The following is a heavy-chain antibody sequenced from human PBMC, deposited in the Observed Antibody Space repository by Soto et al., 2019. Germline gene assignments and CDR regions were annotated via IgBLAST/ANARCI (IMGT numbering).Heavy chain of an antibody. V-gene: IGHV1-58*01. J-gene: IGHJ6*02. CDR2: IVVGSGNT. D-gene: IGHD5-18*01. CDR1: GFTFTSSA. Sequence: SVKVSCKASGFTFTSSAVQWVRQARGQRLEWIGWIVVGSGNTNYAQKFQERVTITRDMSTSTAYMELSSLRSEDTAVYYCAAIRGYRLDYYYYYGMDVWGQGTTVTSP. CDR3: AAIRGYRLDYYYYYGMDV.